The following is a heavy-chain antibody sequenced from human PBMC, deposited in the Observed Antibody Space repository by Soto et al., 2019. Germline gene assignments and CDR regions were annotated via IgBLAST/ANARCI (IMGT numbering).Heavy chain of an antibody. CDR3: ASERPDGTRLDP. V-gene: IGHV4-30-4*01. D-gene: IGHD6-6*01. Sequence: QVQLQESGPGLVKPSQTLSLTCTVSGGSISSGDYYWSWIRQPPGKGLEWIGYIYYSGNTYYSPSLKSRVTIAVDTSKNHFSLKLSSVTAADTAVYYCASERPDGTRLDPWGQGTLVTVSS. CDR2: IYYSGNT. CDR1: GGSISSGDYY. J-gene: IGHJ5*02.